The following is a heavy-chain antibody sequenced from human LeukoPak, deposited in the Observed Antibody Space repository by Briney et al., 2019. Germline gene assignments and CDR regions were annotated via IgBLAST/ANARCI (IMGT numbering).Heavy chain of an antibody. V-gene: IGHV3-11*01. CDR2: ISSSGSTI. CDR1: GFTFSDYY. CDR3: ARSSSWYISFDY. D-gene: IGHD6-13*01. Sequence: GGSLRLSCAASGFTFSDYYMSWIRQAPGEGLEWVSYISSSGSTIYYADSVKGRFTISRDNAKNSLYLQMNSLRAEDTAVYYCARSSSWYISFDYWGQGTLVTVSS. J-gene: IGHJ4*02.